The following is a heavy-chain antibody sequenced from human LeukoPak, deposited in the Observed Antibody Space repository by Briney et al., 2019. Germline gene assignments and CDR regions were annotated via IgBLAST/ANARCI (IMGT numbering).Heavy chain of an antibody. CDR3: ARGAYTMVRGYHNPPGY. CDR1: GYTFTGYY. CDR2: INPNSGGT. D-gene: IGHD3-10*01. V-gene: IGHV1-2*02. J-gene: IGHJ4*02. Sequence: GASVKVSCKASGYTFTGYYMHWVRQAPGQGLEWMGWINPNSGGTNYAQKFQGRVTMTRDTSISTAYMELSRLRSDDTAVYYCARGAYTMVRGYHNPPGYWGQGTLVTVSS.